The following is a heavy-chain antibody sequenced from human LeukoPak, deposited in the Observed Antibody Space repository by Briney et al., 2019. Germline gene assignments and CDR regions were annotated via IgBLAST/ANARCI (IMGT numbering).Heavy chain of an antibody. CDR3: AKAVDIVGATSRFDY. CDR2: ISGSGGST. D-gene: IGHD1-26*01. J-gene: IGHJ4*02. V-gene: IGHV3-23*01. Sequence: GGSLRLSCAASGFTFSSYAMSWVRQAPGKGLEWVSAISGSGGSTYYADSVKGRFTISRDNSKNTLYLQMNSLRAEDTAVYYCAKAVDIVGATSRFDYWGQGTLVTVSS. CDR1: GFTFSSYA.